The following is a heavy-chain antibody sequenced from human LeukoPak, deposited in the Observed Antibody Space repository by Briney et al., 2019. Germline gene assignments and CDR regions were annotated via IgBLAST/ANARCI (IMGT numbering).Heavy chain of an antibody. D-gene: IGHD3-10*01. Sequence: SETLSLTCTVSGGSISSYYWSWIRQPPGKGLEWSGCIYYSGSTNYNPSLKSRVTISVDTSKNQFSLKLSSVTAADTAVYYCARVDAWFGELFSWYFDLWGRGTLVTVSS. J-gene: IGHJ2*01. CDR3: ARVDAWFGELFSWYFDL. V-gene: IGHV4-59*01. CDR1: GGSISSYY. CDR2: IYYSGST.